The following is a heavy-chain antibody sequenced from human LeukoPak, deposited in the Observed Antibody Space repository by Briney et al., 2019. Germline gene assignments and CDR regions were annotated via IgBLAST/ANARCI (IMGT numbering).Heavy chain of an antibody. CDR3: ARDRGRKYQLRYWYFDP. CDR1: GGSISSYY. D-gene: IGHD2-2*01. V-gene: IGHV4-59*12. Sequence: PSETLSLTCTVSGGSISSYYWSWIRQPPGKGLEWIGYIYYSGSTNYNPSLKSRVTISVDTSKNQFSLKLSSVTAADTAVYYCARDRGRKYQLRYWYFDPWGRGTLVTVSS. J-gene: IGHJ2*01. CDR2: IYYSGST.